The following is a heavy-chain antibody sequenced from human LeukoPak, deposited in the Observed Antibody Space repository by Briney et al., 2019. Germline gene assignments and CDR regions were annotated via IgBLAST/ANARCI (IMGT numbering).Heavy chain of an antibody. CDR1: GFTFSNAW. CDR3: TTDEPPDYFGGASHDY. Sequence: GGSLRLSCAASGFTFSNAWMSWVRQAPGKGPEWVGRIKRKTDGGTIDYAAPVKGRFTLSRDDSKNTLYLGMNSLKIEDTAVYYCTTDEPPDYFGGASHDYWGQGTLVTVSS. CDR2: IKRKTDGGTI. V-gene: IGHV3-15*01. J-gene: IGHJ4*02. D-gene: IGHD3-10*01.